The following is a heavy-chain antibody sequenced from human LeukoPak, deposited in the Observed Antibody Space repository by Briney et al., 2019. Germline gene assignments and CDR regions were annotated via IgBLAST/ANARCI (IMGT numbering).Heavy chain of an antibody. CDR1: GFTFSSYA. Sequence: GSLRLSCAASGFTFSSYAMSWVRQAPGKGLEWVSAISGSGGSTYYADSVKGRFTISRDNSKNTLYLQMNSLRAEDTAVYYCAKDLGQWLVPGGYFDYWGQGTLVTVSS. J-gene: IGHJ4*02. D-gene: IGHD6-19*01. V-gene: IGHV3-23*01. CDR2: ISGSGGST. CDR3: AKDLGQWLVPGGYFDY.